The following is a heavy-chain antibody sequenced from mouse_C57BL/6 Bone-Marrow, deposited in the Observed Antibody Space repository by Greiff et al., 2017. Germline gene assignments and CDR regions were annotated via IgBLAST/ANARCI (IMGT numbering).Heavy chain of an antibody. V-gene: IGHV5-12*01. J-gene: IGHJ1*03. CDR3: ARQTLTGTLNWYFDV. CDR1: GFTFSDYY. CDR2: ISNGGGST. D-gene: IGHD4-1*01. Sequence: EVQGVESGGGLVQPGGSLKLSCAASGFTFSDYYMYWVRQTPEKRLEWVAYISNGGGSTYYPDTVKGRFTISRDNAKNTLYLQMSRLKSEDTAMYYCARQTLTGTLNWYFDVWGTGTTVTVSS.